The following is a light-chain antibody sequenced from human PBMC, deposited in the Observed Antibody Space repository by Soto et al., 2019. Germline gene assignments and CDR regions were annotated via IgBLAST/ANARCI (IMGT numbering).Light chain of an antibody. CDR3: QQYNDWPLT. J-gene: IGKJ4*01. CDR2: DIS. Sequence: EIVMTQSPATLSVSPGERATLSCRASQSVSSNLAWYQQKPGQAPSLLIYDISARATGIPTRFSGSGSGTEFTLTISSLRSEDFAVYYCQQYNDWPLTFGGGTRWISN. V-gene: IGKV3D-15*01. CDR1: QSVSSN.